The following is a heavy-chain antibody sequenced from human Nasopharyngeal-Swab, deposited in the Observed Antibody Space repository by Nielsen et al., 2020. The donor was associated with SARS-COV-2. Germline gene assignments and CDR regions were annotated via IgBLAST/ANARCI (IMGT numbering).Heavy chain of an antibody. J-gene: IGHJ4*02. D-gene: IGHD3-10*01. CDR3: ARVASYGSGKGTVDY. Sequence: ASVKVSCKASGYTFTSYAMHWVRQAPGQRLEWMGWINAGNGDTKYSQKFQGRVTITRDTSASTAYMELSSLRSEDTAVYYCARVASYGSGKGTVDYWGQGTLVTVSS. V-gene: IGHV1-3*01. CDR2: INAGNGDT. CDR1: GYTFTSYA.